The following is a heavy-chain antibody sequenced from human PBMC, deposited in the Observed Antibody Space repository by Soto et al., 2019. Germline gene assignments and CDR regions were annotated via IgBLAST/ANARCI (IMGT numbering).Heavy chain of an antibody. CDR2: ISGSGGST. D-gene: IGHD5-18*01. J-gene: IGHJ4*02. CDR3: AKLVGVQLWLTGY. Sequence: PGWSLRLSCAASGFTFSSYAMSWVRQAPGKGLEWVSAISGSGGSTYYADSVKGRFTISRDNSKNTLYLQMNSLRAEDTAVYYCAKLVGVQLWLTGYWGQGTLVTVSS. V-gene: IGHV3-23*01. CDR1: GFTFSSYA.